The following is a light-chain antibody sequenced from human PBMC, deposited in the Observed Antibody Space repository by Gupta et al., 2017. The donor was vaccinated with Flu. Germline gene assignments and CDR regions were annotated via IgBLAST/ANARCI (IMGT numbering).Light chain of an antibody. CDR2: GAS. V-gene: IGKV3-15*01. Sequence: EIVMTQSPATLSVSPGERATLSCRASQSVSSNLAWYQQKPGQAPRLLIYGASTRATGIPARFSGSGSGTEFTLTSISLQSEDFAVYYWQQDNTPYSFGQGTXLEIK. CDR3: QQDNTPYS. CDR1: QSVSSN. J-gene: IGKJ2*03.